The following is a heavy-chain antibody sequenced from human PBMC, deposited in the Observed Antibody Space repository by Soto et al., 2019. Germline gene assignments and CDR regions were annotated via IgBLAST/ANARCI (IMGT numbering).Heavy chain of an antibody. Sequence: PSETLSLTCAVSGGSISSSNWWSWVRQPPGKGLEWIGEIYHSGSTNYNPSLKSRVTISVDKSENQFSLKLSSVTAADTAVYYCARRGYYYYGMDVWGQGTTVTVSS. CDR3: ARRGYYYYGMDV. J-gene: IGHJ6*02. V-gene: IGHV4-4*02. CDR1: GGSISSSNW. CDR2: IYHSGST.